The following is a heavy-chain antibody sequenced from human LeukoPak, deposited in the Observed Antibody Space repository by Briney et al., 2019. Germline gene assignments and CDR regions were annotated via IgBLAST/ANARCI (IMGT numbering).Heavy chain of an antibody. D-gene: IGHD2-2*01. Sequence: PSETLSLTCTVSGGSVSNHYWSWIRQPPGKGLEWIGYIYYSGSTDYNPSLESRVTISIDTSKNQFSLKLNSVTAADTAVYYCARGYVSAGMLAPWGQGTLVTVPS. CDR2: IYYSGST. V-gene: IGHV4-59*02. J-gene: IGHJ5*02. CDR3: ARGYVSAGMLAP. CDR1: GGSVSNHY.